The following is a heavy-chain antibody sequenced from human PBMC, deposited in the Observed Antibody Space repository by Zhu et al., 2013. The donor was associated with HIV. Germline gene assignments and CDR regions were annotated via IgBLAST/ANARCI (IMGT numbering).Heavy chain of an antibody. CDR3: ARVGYYGFGGEVRP. J-gene: IGHJ5*02. CDR1: GYSISSGYY. Sequence: QVQLQESGPGLVKPSETLSLTCTVSGYSISSGYYWGWIRQPPGKGLEWIGSIYHSGSTYYNPSLKSRVTISVDTSKNQFSLKLSSVTAADTAVYYCARVGYYGFGGEVRPWGQGTLVTVSS. D-gene: IGHD3-10*01. V-gene: IGHV4-38-2*02. CDR2: IYHSGST.